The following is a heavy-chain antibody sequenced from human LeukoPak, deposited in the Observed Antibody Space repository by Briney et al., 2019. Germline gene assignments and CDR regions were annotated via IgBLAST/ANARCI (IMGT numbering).Heavy chain of an antibody. D-gene: IGHD3-10*01. Sequence: PSETLSLTCTVSGGSISSGGYSWSWIRQHPGKGLEWIGYIYYSGSTYYNPSLKSRVTISVDTSKNQFSLKLSSVTAADTAVYYCASETYYYGSGSQTSDAFDIWGQGTMVTVSS. J-gene: IGHJ3*02. CDR2: IYYSGST. CDR3: ASETYYYGSGSQTSDAFDI. V-gene: IGHV4-31*03. CDR1: GGSISSGGYS.